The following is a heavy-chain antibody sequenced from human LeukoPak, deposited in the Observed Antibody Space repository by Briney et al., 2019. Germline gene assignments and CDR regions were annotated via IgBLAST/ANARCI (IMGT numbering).Heavy chain of an antibody. CDR2: ISSSGSTI. CDR3: ARDGRISYSYGYGGIDY. V-gene: IGHV3-11*01. Sequence: PGGSLRLSCAASGLTFSDYYMSWIRQAPGKGLEWVSYISSSGSTIYYADSVKGRFTISRDNAKNSLYLQMNSLRAEDTAVYYCARDGRISYSYGYGGIDYWGQGTLVTVSS. J-gene: IGHJ4*02. CDR1: GLTFSDYY. D-gene: IGHD5-18*01.